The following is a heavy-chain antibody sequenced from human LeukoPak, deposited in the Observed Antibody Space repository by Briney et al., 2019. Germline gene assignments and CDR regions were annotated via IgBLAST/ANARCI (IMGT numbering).Heavy chain of an antibody. D-gene: IGHD3-10*01. CDR1: GGSFSGRY. CDR3: ARQGYYGSGSYCDY. Sequence: SETLSLTCAVYGGSFSGRYWNWIRQPPGKGLEWIGEINDSGITKYNPSLKSRVTISVDTSKNQFSLKLSSVTAADTAVYYCARQGYYGSGSYCDYWGQGTLVTVSS. V-gene: IGHV4-34*01. J-gene: IGHJ4*02. CDR2: INDSGIT.